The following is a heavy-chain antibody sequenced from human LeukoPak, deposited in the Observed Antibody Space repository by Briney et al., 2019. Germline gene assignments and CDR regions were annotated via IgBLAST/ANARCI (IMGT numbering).Heavy chain of an antibody. CDR3: ARAVYCSGGSCSSFDP. Sequence: ASVKVSCKASGYTFTGYYMHWVRQAPGQGLEWMGWISAYNGNTNYAQKLQGRVTMTTDTSTSTAYMELRSLRSDDTAVYYCARAVYCSGGSCSSFDPWGQGTLVTVSS. D-gene: IGHD2-15*01. V-gene: IGHV1-18*04. CDR2: ISAYNGNT. CDR1: GYTFTGYY. J-gene: IGHJ5*02.